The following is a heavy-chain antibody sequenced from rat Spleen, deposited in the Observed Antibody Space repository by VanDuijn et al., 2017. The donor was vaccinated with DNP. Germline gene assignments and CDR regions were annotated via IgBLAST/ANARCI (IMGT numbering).Heavy chain of an antibody. J-gene: IGHJ2*01. CDR3: ATHNYYFDY. V-gene: IGHV5-25*01. D-gene: IGHD1-11*01. CDR1: GFTFSNYD. CDR2: ISPSGGST. Sequence: EVQLVETGGDLVQPGRSLKLSCVVSGFTFSNYDMAWVRQAPTKGLEWVASISPSGGSTYYRDSVKGRFTVSRDNAKSSLYLQMDSLRSEDTATYYCATHNYYFDYWGQGVMVTVSS.